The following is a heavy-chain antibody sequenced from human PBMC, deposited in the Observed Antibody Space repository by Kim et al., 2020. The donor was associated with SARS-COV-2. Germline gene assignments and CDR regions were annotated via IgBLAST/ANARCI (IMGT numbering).Heavy chain of an antibody. J-gene: IGHJ4*02. V-gene: IGHV3-11*06. CDR3: AREATYSVSGLVGGCDY. D-gene: IGHD2-15*01. Sequence: GGSLRLSCAASGFTFSDYYMSWIRQAPGKGLEWVSYISSSSSYTNYADSVKGRFTISRDNAKNSLYLQMNSLRAEDTAVYYCAREATYSVSGLVGGCDYWGQGTLVTVSS. CDR1: GFTFSDYY. CDR2: ISSSSSYT.